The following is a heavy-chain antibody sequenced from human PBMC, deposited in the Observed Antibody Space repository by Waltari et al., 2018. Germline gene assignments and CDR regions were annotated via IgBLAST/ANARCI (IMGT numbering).Heavy chain of an antibody. D-gene: IGHD1-7*01. V-gene: IGHV4-39*01. J-gene: IGHJ2*01. Sequence: QLQLQESGPGLVNPSETLSLTCTVSGVSISPSRYYWGWIRQPPGMGLDWIGSLHYGESSSFTPSLKSRVTLSVDTSKNQFSLKLTSVTAADTAVYYCATLPIPLELWYFDLWGRGTLVTVSS. CDR3: ATLPIPLELWYFDL. CDR1: GVSISPSRYY. CDR2: LHYGESS.